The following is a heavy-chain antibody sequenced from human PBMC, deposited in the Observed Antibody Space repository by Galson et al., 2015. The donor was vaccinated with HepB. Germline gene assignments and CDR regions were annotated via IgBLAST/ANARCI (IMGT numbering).Heavy chain of an antibody. CDR1: GFTFSNAW. V-gene: IGHV3-15*07. CDR3: TTGYSSGGRLRWGSDY. CDR2: IKSKTDGGTT. Sequence: SLRLSCAASGFTFSNAWMNWVRQAPGKGLEWVGRIKSKTDGGTTDYAAPVKGRFTISRDDSKNTLYLQMNSLKTEDTAVYYCTTGYSSGGRLRWGSDYWGQGTLVTVSS. D-gene: IGHD6-19*01. J-gene: IGHJ4*02.